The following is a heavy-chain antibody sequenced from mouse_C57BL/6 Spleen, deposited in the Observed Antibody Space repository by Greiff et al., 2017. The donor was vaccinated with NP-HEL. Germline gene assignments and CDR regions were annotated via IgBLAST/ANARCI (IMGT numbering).Heavy chain of an antibody. CDR2: IYPGSGNT. Sequence: QVQLKESGAELVRPGASVKLSCKASGYTFTDYYINWVKQRPGQGLEWIARIYPGSGNTYYNEKFKGKATLTAEKSSSTAYMQLSSLTSEDSAVYFCARWGAMDYWGQGTSVTVSS. V-gene: IGHV1-76*01. CDR3: ARWGAMDY. J-gene: IGHJ4*01. CDR1: GYTFTDYY.